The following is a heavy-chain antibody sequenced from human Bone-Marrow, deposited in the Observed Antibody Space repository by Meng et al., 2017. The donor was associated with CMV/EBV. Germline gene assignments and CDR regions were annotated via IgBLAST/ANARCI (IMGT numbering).Heavy chain of an antibody. D-gene: IGHD2/OR15-2a*01. CDR3: AKAASYAHAFDI. V-gene: IGHV3-23*03. Sequence: GEALKISCAASGFTFSSYAMSWVRQAPGKGLEWVSVIYSGGSSTYYADSVKGRFTISRDNSKNTLYLQMNSLRAEDTAVYYCAKAASYAHAFDIWGQGTMVTVSS. CDR2: IYSGGSST. J-gene: IGHJ3*02. CDR1: GFTFSSYA.